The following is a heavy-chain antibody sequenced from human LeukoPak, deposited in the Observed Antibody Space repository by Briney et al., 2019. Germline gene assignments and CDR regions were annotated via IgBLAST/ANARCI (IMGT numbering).Heavy chain of an antibody. CDR3: TRMTRGHDY. J-gene: IGHJ4*02. V-gene: IGHV4-34*01. CDR1: GVSFDDYY. D-gene: IGHD4-11*01. Sequence: PSETLSLTCAVSGVSFDDYYWSRVRQTPGKGLEWIGEINHSGYTNDNPSLKSRVTLSIDTSRKQFSLNLRSVTVADAGIYFCTRMTRGHDYWGQGTQVTVSS. CDR2: INHSGYT.